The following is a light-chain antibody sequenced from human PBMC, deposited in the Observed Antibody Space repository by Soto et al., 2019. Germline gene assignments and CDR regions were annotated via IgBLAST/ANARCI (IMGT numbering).Light chain of an antibody. CDR1: QGISTY. Sequence: DIQLTQSPSFLSASIGDRVTITCRASQGISTYLAWYQQKPGKAPKLLIYAASTLQNGVPSRFSGSGSGTEFTLTISSLQPEDFATYYCQQLNDPGTFGLGTKLEIK. V-gene: IGKV1-9*01. J-gene: IGKJ2*01. CDR2: AAS. CDR3: QQLNDPGT.